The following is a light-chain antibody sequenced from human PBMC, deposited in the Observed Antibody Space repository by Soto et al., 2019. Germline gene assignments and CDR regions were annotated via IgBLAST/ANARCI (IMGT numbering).Light chain of an antibody. Sequence: QSVLTQPASVSGSPGQSITISCTGTSSDVGSYNLVSWYQQHPGKAPKLMIYEGSKRPSGVSNRFSGSKSGDMASLTISGLQAEDEADYYCCSYAGSSTSPYVFGTGTKVTVL. CDR2: EGS. V-gene: IGLV2-23*01. J-gene: IGLJ1*01. CDR3: CSYAGSSTSPYV. CDR1: SSDVGSYNL.